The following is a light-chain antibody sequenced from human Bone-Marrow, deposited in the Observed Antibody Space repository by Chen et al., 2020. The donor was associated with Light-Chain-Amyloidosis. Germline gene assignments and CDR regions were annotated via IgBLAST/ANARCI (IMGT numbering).Light chain of an antibody. J-gene: IGLJ2*01. CDR3: QSADSSGTYEVI. CDR2: RDT. CDR1: DLPSKY. V-gene: IGLV3-25*03. Sequence: SYELTQPPSVSVSPGQTARITCSGDDLPSKYAYWYQQKPGHAPVLVIHRDTERPSGISERCSGASSGTTATLKISGVQAEDEADYHCQSADSSGTYEVIFGGGTKLTVL.